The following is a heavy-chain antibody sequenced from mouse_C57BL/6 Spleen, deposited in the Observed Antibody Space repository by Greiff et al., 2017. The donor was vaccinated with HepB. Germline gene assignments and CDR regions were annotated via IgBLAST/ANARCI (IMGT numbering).Heavy chain of an antibody. V-gene: IGHV1-69*01. Sequence: QVQLQQPGAELVMPGASVKLSCKASGYTFTSYWMHWVKQRPGQGLEWIGEIDPSDSYTNYNQKFKGKSTLTVDKSSSTAYMQLSSLTSEDSAVYYCARVYYGYDGGFAYWGQGTLVTVSA. CDR3: ARVYYGYDGGFAY. CDR1: GYTFTSYW. J-gene: IGHJ3*01. D-gene: IGHD2-2*01. CDR2: IDPSDSYT.